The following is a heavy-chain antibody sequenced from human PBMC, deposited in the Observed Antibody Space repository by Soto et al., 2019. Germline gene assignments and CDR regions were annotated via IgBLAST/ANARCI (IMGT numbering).Heavy chain of an antibody. D-gene: IGHD2-2*01. CDR2: ISYDGSNK. Sequence: QVQLVESGGGVVQPGRSLRLSCAASGFTFSSYAMHWVRQAPVKGLEWVAVISYDGSNKYYADSVKGRFTISRDNSKNTLYLQMNSLRAEDTAVYYCARVLTAARKKYYYYGMDVWGQGTTVTVSS. V-gene: IGHV3-30-3*01. J-gene: IGHJ6*02. CDR3: ARVLTAARKKYYYYGMDV. CDR1: GFTFSSYA.